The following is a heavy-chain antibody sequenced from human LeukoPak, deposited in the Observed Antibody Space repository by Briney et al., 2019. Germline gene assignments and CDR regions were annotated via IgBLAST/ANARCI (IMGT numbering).Heavy chain of an antibody. J-gene: IGHJ5*02. CDR2: IHHDGSNK. Sequence: GGSLRLSCAASGFTFSSYGMHWVRQAPGKGLDWVAFIHHDGSNKYYADSVRRRFTISRDNSKNSLYLQMNSLRAEETAVYFCAKGDKMLTWRRTYNRFDPWGQGTLVTVSS. V-gene: IGHV3-30*02. CDR1: GFTFSSYG. CDR3: AKGDKMLTWRRTYNRFDP. D-gene: IGHD3-16*01.